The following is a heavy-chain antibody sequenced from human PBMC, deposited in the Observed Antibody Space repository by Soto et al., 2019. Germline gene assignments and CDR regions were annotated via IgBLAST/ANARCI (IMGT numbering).Heavy chain of an antibody. CDR1: GYIFTSYY. J-gene: IGHJ3*02. CDR2: INPSGGIT. D-gene: IGHD6-19*01. CDR3: DRGIEYSSGWYAFDI. Sequence: GASVKVSCKASGYIFTSYYMHWVRQAPGQGLEWMGIINPSGGITRNAQKFQGRVTMTGDTSTSTVYMELSSLRSEDTAVYYCDRGIEYSSGWYAFDIWGPGTMVTVSS. V-gene: IGHV1-46*03.